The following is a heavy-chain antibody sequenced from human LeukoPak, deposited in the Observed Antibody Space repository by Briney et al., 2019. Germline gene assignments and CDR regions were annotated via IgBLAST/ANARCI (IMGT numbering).Heavy chain of an antibody. CDR1: GYTFTGYY. V-gene: IGHV1-2*02. CDR3: AREDAAAAPWFDP. D-gene: IGHD6-13*01. CDR2: INPNSGGT. J-gene: IGHJ5*02. Sequence: ASVKVSCKASGYTFTGYYMHWVRQAPGQELEWMGWINPNSGGTNYAQKFQGRVTMTRDTSISTAYMELSRLRSDDTAVYYCAREDAAAAPWFDPWGQGTLVTVSS.